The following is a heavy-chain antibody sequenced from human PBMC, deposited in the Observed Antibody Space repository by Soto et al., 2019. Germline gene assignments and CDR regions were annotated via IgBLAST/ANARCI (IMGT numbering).Heavy chain of an antibody. Sequence: QVQLQESGPGLVKPSGTLSLTCAVSGGSISSSNWWSWVRQPPGKGLEWIGEIYHSGSTNYNPSHKSRVTISVDKSKNQFSLKLSSVTAADTAVYYCAREQVVPAATGVNWFDPWGQGTLVTVSS. CDR2: IYHSGST. CDR1: GGSISSSNW. V-gene: IGHV4-4*02. D-gene: IGHD2-2*01. J-gene: IGHJ5*02. CDR3: AREQVVPAATGVNWFDP.